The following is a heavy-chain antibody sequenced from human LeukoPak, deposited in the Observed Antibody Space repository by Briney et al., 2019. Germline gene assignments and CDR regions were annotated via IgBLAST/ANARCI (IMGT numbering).Heavy chain of an antibody. D-gene: IGHD2-15*01. CDR2: IKQDGREK. CDR3: ARPGSPPNWFDP. Sequence: PGGSLRLSCAASGFTFSSYWMSWVRQAPGKGLEWVANIKQDGREKYYVDSVKGRFTIYRDNAKNSLYMQMNSLRAEETAVYYCARPGSPPNWFDPWGQGTLVTVSS. CDR1: GFTFSSYW. J-gene: IGHJ5*02. V-gene: IGHV3-7*01.